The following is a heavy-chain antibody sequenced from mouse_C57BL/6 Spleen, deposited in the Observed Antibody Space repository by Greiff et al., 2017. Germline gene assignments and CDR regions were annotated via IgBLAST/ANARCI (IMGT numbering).Heavy chain of an antibody. V-gene: IGHV1-52*01. CDR3: ARVVATKDYFDY. Sequence: VQLQQPGAELVRPGSSVKLSCKASGYTFTSYWMHWVKQRPIQGLEWIGNIDPSDSETHYNQKFKDKATLTVDKSSSTAYMQLSSLTSEDSAVYYGARVVATKDYFDYWGQGTTLTVSS. CDR1: GYTFTSYW. CDR2: IDPSDSET. J-gene: IGHJ2*01. D-gene: IGHD1-1*01.